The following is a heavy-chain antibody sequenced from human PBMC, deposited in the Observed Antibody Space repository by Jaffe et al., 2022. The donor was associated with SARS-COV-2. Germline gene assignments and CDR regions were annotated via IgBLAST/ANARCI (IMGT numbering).Heavy chain of an antibody. V-gene: IGHV4-39*01. Sequence: QLQLQESGPGLVKPSETLSLTCTVSGGSISSSSYYWGWIRQPPGKGLEWIGSIYYSGSTYYNPSLKSRVTISVDTSKNQFSLKLSSVTAADTAVYYCARQGRNTAMVSYWGQGTLVTVSS. J-gene: IGHJ4*02. CDR2: IYYSGST. CDR1: GGSISSSSYY. D-gene: IGHD5-18*01. CDR3: ARQGRNTAMVSY.